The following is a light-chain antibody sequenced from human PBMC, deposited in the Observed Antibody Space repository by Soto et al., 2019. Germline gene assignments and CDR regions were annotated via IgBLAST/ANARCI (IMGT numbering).Light chain of an antibody. V-gene: IGKV1-5*03. CDR1: QSVSTW. Sequence: DIQMTQSPSTLSASVGDRVTITCRASQSVSTWLAWYQQKPGKAPKLLIHKASTLENGVRSRFSRSGSGTDFTLTISSLQPYDCATYYCHQYHIYPVTFGGGTKVEIK. J-gene: IGKJ4*02. CDR3: HQYHIYPVT. CDR2: KAS.